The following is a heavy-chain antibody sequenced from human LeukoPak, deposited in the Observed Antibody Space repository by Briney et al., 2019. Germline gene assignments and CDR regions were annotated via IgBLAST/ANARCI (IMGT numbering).Heavy chain of an antibody. J-gene: IGHJ6*03. V-gene: IGHV3-53*01. CDR1: GFTVSSNY. CDR2: IYSGGST. D-gene: IGHD7-27*01. CDR3: ARGNWGSGSYYMDV. Sequence: HPGGSLRLSCAASGFTVSSNYMSWVRQAPGKGLEWVSVIYSGGSTYYADSVKGRFTISRDNSKNTLYLQMNSLRAEDTAVYYCARGNWGSGSYYMDVWGKGTTVTVSS.